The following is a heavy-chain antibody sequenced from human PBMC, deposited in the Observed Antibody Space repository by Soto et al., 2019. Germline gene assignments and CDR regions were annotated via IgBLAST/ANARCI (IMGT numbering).Heavy chain of an antibody. V-gene: IGHV1-69*01. D-gene: IGHD1-26*01. CDR2: IIPFFGNS. CDR1: GGTFSSYP. CDR3: ARVGHITNYGMAV. J-gene: IGHJ6*02. Sequence: QVQLVQSGAEVKKPGSSVKVSCEASGGTFSSYPINWVRQAPGQGLEWLGGIIPFFGNSNYAQKFQGRVTITADDSTSTAYMELRSLRSEDTAVYYCARVGHITNYGMAVWGQGTTVTVSS.